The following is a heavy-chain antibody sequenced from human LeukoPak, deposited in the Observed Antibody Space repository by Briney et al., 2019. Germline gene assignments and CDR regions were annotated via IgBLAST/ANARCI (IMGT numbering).Heavy chain of an antibody. J-gene: IGHJ4*01. Sequence: PGRSLRLSCAASGLTFSSYAMHWVRQAPGKGLEWVAVISYDGSNKYYADSVKGRFTISRDNSKNTLYLQMNSLRAEDTAVYYCARSSRAVAGQFDYWGQGTLVTVSS. CDR1: GLTFSSYA. D-gene: IGHD6-19*01. V-gene: IGHV3-30*04. CDR2: ISYDGSNK. CDR3: ARSSRAVAGQFDY.